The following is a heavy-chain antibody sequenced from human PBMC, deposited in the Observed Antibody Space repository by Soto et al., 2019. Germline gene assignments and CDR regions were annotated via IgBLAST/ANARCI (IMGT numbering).Heavy chain of an antibody. J-gene: IGHJ4*02. D-gene: IGHD2-15*01. CDR2: IKPDGSAK. Sequence: GGSVRLSCAASGFTFTNHWMTWVRQAPGKGLEWVANIKPDGSAKNYVDPVKGRFTISRDNAKNSLYLQMNSLTVEDTAVYYCVRSQNAAYDYWSQGTLVTVSS. CDR3: VRSQNAAYDY. V-gene: IGHV3-7*01. CDR1: GFTFTNHW.